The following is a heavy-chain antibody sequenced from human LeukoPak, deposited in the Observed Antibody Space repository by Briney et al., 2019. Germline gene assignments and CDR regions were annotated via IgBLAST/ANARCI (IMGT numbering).Heavy chain of an antibody. Sequence: ASVKVSCKASGGTFSSYAISWVRQAPGQGLEWMGGIIPMFGTANYAQKFQGRVTITADESTSTAYMELSSLRSEDTAVYYCAKDQFMTGTTYGAFDIWGQGTMVTVSS. CDR3: AKDQFMTGTTYGAFDI. D-gene: IGHD1-20*01. CDR2: IIPMFGTA. CDR1: GGTFSSYA. V-gene: IGHV1-69*01. J-gene: IGHJ3*02.